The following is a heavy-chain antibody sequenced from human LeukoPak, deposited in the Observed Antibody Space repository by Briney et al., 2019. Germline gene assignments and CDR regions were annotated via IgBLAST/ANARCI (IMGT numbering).Heavy chain of an antibody. CDR2: ISGSGDST. Sequence: PGGSLRLSWAASGSTFSTYAMIWVRQAPGKGLEWVSIISGSGDSTYYTDSVKGRFTISRDNSKNTLYLQMNSLRDDDTAVYYCAKGAAPNIALAGLLLDYWGQGNLVTVSS. D-gene: IGHD6-19*01. CDR1: GSTFSTYA. V-gene: IGHV3-23*01. CDR3: AKGAAPNIALAGLLLDY. J-gene: IGHJ4*01.